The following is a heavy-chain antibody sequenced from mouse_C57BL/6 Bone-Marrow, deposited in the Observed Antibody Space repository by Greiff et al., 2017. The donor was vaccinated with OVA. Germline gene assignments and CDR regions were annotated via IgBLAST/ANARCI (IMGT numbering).Heavy chain of an antibody. CDR2: IHPNSGST. J-gene: IGHJ4*01. V-gene: IGHV1-64*01. CDR3: ARSGYRNYGGAMDY. CDR1: GYTFTSYW. D-gene: IGHD2-5*01. Sequence: VQLQRPGAELVKPGASVKLSCKASGYTFTSYWMHWVKQRPGQGLEWIGMIHPNSGSTKYNEKFKSKATLTVDKSSSTAYMQLSSLTSEDSAVYYCARSGYRNYGGAMDYWGQGTSVTVSS.